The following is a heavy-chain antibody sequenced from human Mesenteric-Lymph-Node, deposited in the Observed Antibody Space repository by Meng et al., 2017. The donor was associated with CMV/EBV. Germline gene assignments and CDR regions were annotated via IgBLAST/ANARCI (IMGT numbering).Heavy chain of an antibody. J-gene: IGHJ4*02. CDR1: TSTNYY. Sequence: TSTNYYMHWVRQAHGQALEWMGIMNPYGGTTVYAQEFQGRVTMTWDTSTSTVYMDLSSLKSDDTAMYYCARTDSYRSGSPKYYFDYWGQGTLVTVSS. V-gene: IGHV1-46*01. CDR3: ARTDSYRSGSPKYYFDY. D-gene: IGHD3-10*01. CDR2: MNPYGGTT.